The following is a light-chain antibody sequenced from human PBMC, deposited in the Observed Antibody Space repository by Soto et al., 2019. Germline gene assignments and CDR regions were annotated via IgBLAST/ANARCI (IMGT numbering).Light chain of an antibody. CDR1: ISDVGGYNY. V-gene: IGLV2-14*03. J-gene: IGLJ1*01. CDR2: DVS. CDR3: SSYTSSSTYV. Sequence: QSALTQPASVSGSPGQSITISCTGTISDVGGYNYVSWYQQHPGKAPKLMIFDVSNRPSGVSNRFSGSKSGYTASLTISGLQAEEEADYYCSSYTSSSTYVFGTGTKVTVL.